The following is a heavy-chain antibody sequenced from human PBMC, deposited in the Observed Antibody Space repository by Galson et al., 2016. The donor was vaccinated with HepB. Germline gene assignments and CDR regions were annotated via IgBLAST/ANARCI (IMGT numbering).Heavy chain of an antibody. J-gene: IGHJ2*01. CDR1: GGSISSFTYY. CDR3: ARHSITVTGTLKL. D-gene: IGHD6-19*01. CDR2: IYYRGST. Sequence: LSLTCTVSGGSISSFTYYWGWLRQPPGKGLEWIGSIYYRGSTYYNPSLKRRVTISVDTSKNQFSLKQSSVTAADTAVYPCARHSITVTGTLKLWGRGPLVTVSS. V-gene: IGHV4-39*01.